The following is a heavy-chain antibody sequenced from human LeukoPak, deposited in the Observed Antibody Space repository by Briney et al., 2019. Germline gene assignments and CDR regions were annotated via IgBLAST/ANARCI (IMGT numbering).Heavy chain of an antibody. D-gene: IGHD2-21*01. V-gene: IGHV1-69*01. J-gene: IGHJ4*02. CDR1: GGTFSSYA. Sequence: SVEVSCKASGGTFSSYAISWVRQAPGQGLEWMGGIIPIFGTANYAQKFQGRVTITADQSTSTAYMELSSLRSEDTAVYYCAREGGGGEYYFDYWGQGTLVTVSS. CDR3: AREGGGGEYYFDY. CDR2: IIPIFGTA.